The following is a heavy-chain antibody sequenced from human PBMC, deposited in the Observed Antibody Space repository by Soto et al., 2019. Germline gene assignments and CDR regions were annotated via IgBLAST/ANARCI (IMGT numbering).Heavy chain of an antibody. CDR1: GYTFTSYG. CDR2: ISAYNGNT. Sequence: ASVKVSCKASGYTFTSYGISWVRQAPGQGHEWMGWISAYNGNTNYAQKLQGRVTMTTDTSTSTAYMELRSLRSDDTAVYYCARDQQYSSGWYGSGDAFDIWGQGTMVTVSS. J-gene: IGHJ3*02. D-gene: IGHD6-19*01. V-gene: IGHV1-18*01. CDR3: ARDQQYSSGWYGSGDAFDI.